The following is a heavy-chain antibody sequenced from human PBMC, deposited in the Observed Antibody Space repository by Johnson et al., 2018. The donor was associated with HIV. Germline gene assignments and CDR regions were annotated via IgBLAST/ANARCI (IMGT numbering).Heavy chain of an antibody. CDR3: ARDRIRSSHAFDI. V-gene: IGHV3-7*01. Sequence: MLLVESGGGLVQPGGSLRLSCAASGFTFSSYWMGWVRQAPGKGLEWVANIKQDGSEKYYVDSLKGRFTISRDNAKNSLYLQMNSLRAEDTAVYYCARDRIRSSHAFDIWGQGTMVTVSS. CDR2: IKQDGSEK. J-gene: IGHJ3*02. D-gene: IGHD6-6*01. CDR1: GFTFSSYW.